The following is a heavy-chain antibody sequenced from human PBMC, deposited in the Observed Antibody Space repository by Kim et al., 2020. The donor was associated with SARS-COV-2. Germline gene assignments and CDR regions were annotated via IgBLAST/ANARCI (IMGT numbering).Heavy chain of an antibody. CDR1: GFSFSNSL. V-gene: IGHV3-23*01. CDR2: IDQSGGGR. D-gene: IGHD3-16*01. CDR3: SGGGF. J-gene: IGHJ4*02. Sequence: GGSLRLSCAASGFSFSNSLMSWVRQVFGKGLEWVSTIDQSGGGRYSADAVKGRFTISRDNSKNTLYLQMNSLTAEDTAVYFCSGGGFWGQGTLVTVSS.